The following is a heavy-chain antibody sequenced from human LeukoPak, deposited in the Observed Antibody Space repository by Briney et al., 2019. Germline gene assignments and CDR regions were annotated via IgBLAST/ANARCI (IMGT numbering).Heavy chain of an antibody. CDR2: IYHSGST. CDR3: ARVTVGDYDYVWGSYDGGYFFDY. D-gene: IGHD3-16*01. CDR1: GYSISSGYY. J-gene: IGHJ4*02. Sequence: SETLSLTCAVSGYSISSGYYWGWIRQSPGKGLEWIGTIYHSGSTYYNPSLKSRLTISVAASKNQFSLKLSSVTAADTAVYYCARVTVGDYDYVWGSYDGGYFFDYWGQGTLVTVSS. V-gene: IGHV4-38-2*01.